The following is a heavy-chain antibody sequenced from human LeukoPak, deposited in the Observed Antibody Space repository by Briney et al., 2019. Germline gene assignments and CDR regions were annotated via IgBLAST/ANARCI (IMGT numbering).Heavy chain of an antibody. CDR1: GFTFSSYG. Sequence: GGTLRLSCAASGFTFSSYGMSWVRQAPGKGLEWVANIKQDGSEKYYVDSVKGRFTISRDNAKNSLYLQMNSLRAEDTAVYYCARRNVLLWFGELFFWFDPWGQGTLVTVSS. J-gene: IGHJ5*02. V-gene: IGHV3-7*01. CDR2: IKQDGSEK. D-gene: IGHD3-10*01. CDR3: ARRNVLLWFGELFFWFDP.